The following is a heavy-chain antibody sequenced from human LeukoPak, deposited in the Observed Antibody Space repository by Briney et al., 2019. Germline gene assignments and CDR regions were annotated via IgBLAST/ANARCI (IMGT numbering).Heavy chain of an antibody. CDR1: GFTFSSYA. CDR2: ISSNGGST. Sequence: GGSLRLSCSASGFTFSSYAMHWVRQAPGKGLEYVSAISSNGGSTYYADSVKGRFAISRDNSKNTLYLQMSSLRAEDTAVYYCVNSDYYDSSGYYYDYWGQGTLVTVSS. J-gene: IGHJ4*02. V-gene: IGHV3-64D*06. CDR3: VNSDYYDSSGYYYDY. D-gene: IGHD3-22*01.